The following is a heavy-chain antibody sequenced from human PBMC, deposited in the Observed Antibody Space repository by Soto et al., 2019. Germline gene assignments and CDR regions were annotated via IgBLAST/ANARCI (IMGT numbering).Heavy chain of an antibody. D-gene: IGHD2-15*01. Sequence: GGSLRLSCAASGFTLSSYSMNWVRQAPGKGLEWVSYISSSSSTIYYADSVKGRFTISRDNAKNSLYLQMNSLRAEDTAVYYCARGLEFRLLDYWGQGTLVTVSS. CDR1: GFTLSSYS. J-gene: IGHJ4*02. V-gene: IGHV3-48*01. CDR3: ARGLEFRLLDY. CDR2: ISSSSSTI.